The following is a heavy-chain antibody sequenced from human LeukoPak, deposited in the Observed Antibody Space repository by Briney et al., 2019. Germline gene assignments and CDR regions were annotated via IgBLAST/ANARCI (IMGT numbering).Heavy chain of an antibody. Sequence: GGSLRLSCAASGFTFSSYAMSWVRRAPGKGLEWVSAISGSGDSTYYADSVKGRFTISRDNSKNTLYLQMNSLRAEDTAVYYCARGESGYVLLGFDPWGQGTLVTVSS. J-gene: IGHJ5*02. CDR1: GFTFSSYA. CDR2: ISGSGDST. V-gene: IGHV3-23*01. CDR3: ARGESGYVLLGFDP. D-gene: IGHD5-12*01.